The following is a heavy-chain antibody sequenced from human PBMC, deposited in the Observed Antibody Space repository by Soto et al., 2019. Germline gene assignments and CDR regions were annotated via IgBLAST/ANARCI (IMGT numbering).Heavy chain of an antibody. J-gene: IGHJ4*02. CDR1: GFPFSSDA. Sequence: EVQLLESGGGLVQPGGSLRLSCAASGFPFSSDAMSWVRQAPGKGLEGVSAISGTGGSTYYADSVKGRATISRDNSKHALNVQMNSLRAEDRGVYYCAKGLEQWLVPSLLDYWGQGPLVTVSS. CDR2: ISGTGGST. V-gene: IGHV3-23*01. D-gene: IGHD6-19*01. CDR3: AKGLEQWLVPSLLDY.